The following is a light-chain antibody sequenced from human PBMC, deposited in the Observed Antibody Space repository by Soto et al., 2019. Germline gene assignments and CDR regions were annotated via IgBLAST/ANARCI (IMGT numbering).Light chain of an antibody. CDR3: MQGTHWPPMYT. V-gene: IGKV2-30*01. CDR2: KVS. J-gene: IGKJ2*01. CDR1: QSLVCSDGNTY. Sequence: DVVMTQSPLSLPVTLGQPASISCRSSQSLVCSDGNTYLNWFQQRPGQSARRLLYKVSNRDSGVPDRCSGSGSGTDFTLKISRVEAEDVGVYYCMQGTHWPPMYTFGQGTKLEIK.